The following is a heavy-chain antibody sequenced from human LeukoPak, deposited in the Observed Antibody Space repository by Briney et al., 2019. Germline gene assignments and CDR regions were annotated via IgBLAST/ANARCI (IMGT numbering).Heavy chain of an antibody. CDR1: GFTFSNAW. CDR2: IKSKTDGGTT. CDR3: TTSPSTYYDILTGSRPFDY. D-gene: IGHD3-9*01. J-gene: IGHJ4*02. V-gene: IGHV3-15*01. Sequence: GGSLRLSCAASGFTFSNAWMSWVRQAPGKGLEWVGRIKSKTDGGTTDYAAPVKGRFTISRDDSKNTLYLQMNSLKTEDTAVYYCTTSPSTYYDILTGSRPFDYWGQGTLVTVSS.